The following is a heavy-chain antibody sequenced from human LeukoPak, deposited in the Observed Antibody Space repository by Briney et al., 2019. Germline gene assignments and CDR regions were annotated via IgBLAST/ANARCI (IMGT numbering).Heavy chain of an antibody. V-gene: IGHV3-23*01. J-gene: IGHJ5*01. D-gene: IGHD3-3*01. Sequence: GGSLRLSCAASGFTFSSYAMSWVRQAPGKGLEWVSTISGRGGSTYYADSVKGRFTISRDNSKNTLYLQMNSLRAEDTAVYYCAKARGLDWSGYCCGSFDSWGQGAQVGVCS. CDR2: ISGRGGST. CDR1: GFTFSSYA. CDR3: AKARGLDWSGYCCGSFDS.